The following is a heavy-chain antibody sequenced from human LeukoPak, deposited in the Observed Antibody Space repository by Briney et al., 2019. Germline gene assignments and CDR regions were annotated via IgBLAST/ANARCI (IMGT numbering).Heavy chain of an antibody. V-gene: IGHV4-59*01. D-gene: IGHD6-6*01. CDR1: GGSISSYY. J-gene: IGHJ3*02. CDR2: IYYSGST. CDR3: ARAWEYSSSSAVPNDAFDI. Sequence: SETLSRTCTVSGGSISSYYWSWIRQPPGKGLEWIGYIYYSGSTNYNPSLKSRVTISVDTSKNQFSLKLSSVTAADTAVYYCARAWEYSSSSAVPNDAFDIWGQGTMVTVSP.